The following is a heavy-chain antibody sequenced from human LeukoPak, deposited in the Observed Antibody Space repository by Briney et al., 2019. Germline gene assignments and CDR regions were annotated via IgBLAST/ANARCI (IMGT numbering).Heavy chain of an antibody. Sequence: PSETLSLTCTVSGGSITSNYWSWIRQPPGGGLEHIGYIHYSADSNNNPSLKSRVTMSMDTSKNHSSPKLTPVTAADTAVYYCARHADGGTYPLDCWGQGTLVTVS. V-gene: IGHV4-59*08. CDR1: GGSITSNY. J-gene: IGHJ4*02. D-gene: IGHD1-26*01. CDR2: IHYSADS. CDR3: ARHADGGTYPLDC.